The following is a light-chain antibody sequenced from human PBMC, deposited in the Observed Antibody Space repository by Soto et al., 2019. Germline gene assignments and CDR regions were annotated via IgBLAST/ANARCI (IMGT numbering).Light chain of an antibody. CDR1: SSDVGGYNY. CDR3: TSYAGSNIWV. Sequence: QSALTQPPSASGSPGQSVTISCTGTSSDVGGYNYVSWYQQYPGKAPKLMIYEXXKRXSGVPDXFXGSKSGKTASLTVSGLQPEDEADYYCTSYAGSNIWVFGGGTKLTVL. CDR2: EXX. J-gene: IGLJ3*02. V-gene: IGLV2-8*01.